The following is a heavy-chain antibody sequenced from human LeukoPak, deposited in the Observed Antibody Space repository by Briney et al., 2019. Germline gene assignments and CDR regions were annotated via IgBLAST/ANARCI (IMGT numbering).Heavy chain of an antibody. CDR3: ARGPITIFGVVTTSLNYSYMDV. D-gene: IGHD3-3*01. J-gene: IGHJ6*03. CDR2: IIPIFDTA. CDR1: GGTFSSYA. Sequence: PVASVKVSCKASGGTFSSYAITWVRQAPGQGLEWMGGIIPIFDTANYAQKFRGRVTITADKSTSTAYMELSSLRSEDTAVYYCARGPITIFGVVTTSLNYSYMDVWGKGTTVTVSS. V-gene: IGHV1-69*06.